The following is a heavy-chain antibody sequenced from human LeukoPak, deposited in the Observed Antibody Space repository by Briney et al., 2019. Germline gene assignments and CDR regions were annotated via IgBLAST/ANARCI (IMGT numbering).Heavy chain of an antibody. D-gene: IGHD6-13*01. V-gene: IGHV1-18*01. J-gene: IGHJ6*02. CDR3: ARDGIAAAGGGENYYYYGMDV. CDR1: GYTFTSYG. CDR2: ISAYNGNT. Sequence: ASVKVSCKASGYTFTSYGISWVRQAPGQGLEWMGWISAYNGNTNYAQKLQGRVTMTTDTSTSTAYMELRSLRSDDTAVYYCARDGIAAAGGGENYYYYGMDVWGQGTTVTVSS.